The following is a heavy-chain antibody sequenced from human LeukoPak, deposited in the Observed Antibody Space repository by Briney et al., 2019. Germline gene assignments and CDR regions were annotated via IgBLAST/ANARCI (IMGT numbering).Heavy chain of an antibody. Sequence: SQTLSLTCAVSGGSISSGGYSWSWIRQPPGKGLEWIGYIYHSGSTYYNPSLKSRVTISVDRSKNQFSLKLSSVTAADTAVYYCARLDYYDSSGPYFDYWGQGTLVTVSS. CDR2: IYHSGST. CDR1: GGSISSGGYS. CDR3: ARLDYYDSSGPYFDY. J-gene: IGHJ4*02. V-gene: IGHV4-30-2*01. D-gene: IGHD3-22*01.